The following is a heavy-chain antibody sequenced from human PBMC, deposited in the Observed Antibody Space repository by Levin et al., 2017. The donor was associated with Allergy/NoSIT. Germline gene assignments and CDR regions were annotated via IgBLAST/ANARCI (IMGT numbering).Heavy chain of an antibody. D-gene: IGHD4-17*01. CDR2: MNPNNGDT. CDR3: VRGRNDYADDGLVPLLSY. Sequence: ASVKVSCKASGYTFTSYDLNWVRQATGQGLEWMGWMNPNNGDTGHAQKFRGRVTMTRDTSISTAYMELSSLRSEDTAIYYCVRGRNDYADDGLVPLLSYWGQGTVVTVSS. CDR1: GYTFTSYD. V-gene: IGHV1-8*01. J-gene: IGHJ4*02.